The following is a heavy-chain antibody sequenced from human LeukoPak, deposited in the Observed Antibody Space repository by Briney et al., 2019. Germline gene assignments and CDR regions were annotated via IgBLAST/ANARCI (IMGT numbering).Heavy chain of an antibody. Sequence: SETLSLTCAVYGGSFSGYYWSWIRQPPGKGLEWIGEINHSGSTNYNPSLKSRVTISVDTSKNQFSLKLSSVTAADTAVYYCAREGHGSYVSPLPGLYYFDYWGQGTLVTVSS. J-gene: IGHJ4*02. D-gene: IGHD1-26*01. CDR1: GGSFSGYY. V-gene: IGHV4-34*01. CDR3: AREGHGSYVSPLPGLYYFDY. CDR2: INHSGST.